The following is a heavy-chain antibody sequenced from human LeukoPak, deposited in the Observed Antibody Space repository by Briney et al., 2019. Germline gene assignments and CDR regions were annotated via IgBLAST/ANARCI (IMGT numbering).Heavy chain of an antibody. V-gene: IGHV1-2*02. CDR3: ARSGYYYGLDV. CDR2: IKPQSGGT. Sequence: ASVKVSCKASGDTFTGYYVHWVRQAPGEGVEWMGWIKPQSGGTNYAQNFQGRVTITGHTSISTVYMEVSRLRSDDTAVYYCARSGYYYGLDVWGQGTTVTLSS. CDR1: GDTFTGYY. D-gene: IGHD3-22*01. J-gene: IGHJ6*02.